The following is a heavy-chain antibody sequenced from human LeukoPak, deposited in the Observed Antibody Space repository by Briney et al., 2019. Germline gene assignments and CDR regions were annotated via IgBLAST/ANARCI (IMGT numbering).Heavy chain of an antibody. CDR1: GYTLTELS. V-gene: IGHV1-24*01. CDR3: ATDRGKYYYMDV. J-gene: IGHJ6*03. Sequence: VASVKVSCKGSGYTLTELSMHWGGQAPGKGMEGVGGFDPEDGETIYAQKFQGRVTMTEATSTDTAYMELSSLRSEATAVYYCATDRGKYYYMDVWGKGTTVTVSS. CDR2: FDPEDGET.